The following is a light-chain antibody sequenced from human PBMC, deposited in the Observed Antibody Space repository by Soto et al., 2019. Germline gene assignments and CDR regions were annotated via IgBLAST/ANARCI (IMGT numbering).Light chain of an antibody. V-gene: IGKV1-39*01. Sequence: DIQMTQSPSSLSASVGDRVTITCRASQTFSNFLNWYQQKPGKAPKLLVHGASSLQSGVPSRFSGSGSGTDLTLTITSLQPEDSATYDCQQSYSTPYTFGQGTKLQIK. CDR2: GAS. J-gene: IGKJ2*01. CDR3: QQSYSTPYT. CDR1: QTFSNF.